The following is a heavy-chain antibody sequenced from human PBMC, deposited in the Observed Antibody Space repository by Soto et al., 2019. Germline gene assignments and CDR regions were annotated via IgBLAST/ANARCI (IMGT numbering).Heavy chain of an antibody. D-gene: IGHD3-22*01. CDR2: IYYSGST. CDR1: GGSISSGGYY. V-gene: IGHV4-31*03. CDR3: ARDRDSSGYDAFDI. Sequence: QVQLQESGPGLVKPSQTLSLTCTVSGGSISSGGYYWSWIRQHPGKGLEWIGYIYYSGSTYYNPSLKSRVTISVDTSKNQFSLKLSSVTAADTAVYYCARDRDSSGYDAFDIWGLGTMVTVSS. J-gene: IGHJ3*02.